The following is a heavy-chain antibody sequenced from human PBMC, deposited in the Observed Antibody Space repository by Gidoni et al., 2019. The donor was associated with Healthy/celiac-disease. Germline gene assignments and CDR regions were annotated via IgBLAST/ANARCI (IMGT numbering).Heavy chain of an antibody. CDR1: GFTFSSYA. CDR3: AKDQGDYYDSSGYYLNYFDY. V-gene: IGHV3-23*01. CDR2: ISGSGGST. J-gene: IGHJ4*02. D-gene: IGHD3-22*01. Sequence: EVQLLESGGGLVQPGGSLRLSCAASGFTFSSYAMSWVRQAPGKGLEWVSAISGSGGSTYYADSVKGRFTISRDNSKNTLYLQMNSLRAEDTAVYYCAKDQGDYYDSSGYYLNYFDYWGQGTLVTVSS.